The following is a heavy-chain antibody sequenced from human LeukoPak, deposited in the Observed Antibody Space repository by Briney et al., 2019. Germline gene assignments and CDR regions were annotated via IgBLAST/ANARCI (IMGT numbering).Heavy chain of an antibody. CDR2: IKSKTDGGTT. J-gene: IGHJ3*02. V-gene: IGHV3-15*01. Sequence: GGSLRLSCAASGFTFSNAWMSWVRQAPGKGLEWVGRIKSKTDGGTTDYAAPVKGRFTISRDDSKNTLYLQMNSLRAEDTAVYYCARDSTSYYESSVYGFDIWGHGTMVTVSS. D-gene: IGHD3-22*01. CDR1: GFTFSNAW. CDR3: ARDSTSYYESSVYGFDI.